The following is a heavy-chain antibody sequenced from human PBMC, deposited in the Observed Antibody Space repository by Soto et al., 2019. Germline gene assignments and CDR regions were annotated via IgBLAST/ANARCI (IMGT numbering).Heavy chain of an antibody. Sequence: GGSLRRSCSASGFTFSSYWIHWVRQAPWKGLVWVSRINSDGISTSYADSVKGRFTISRGKAKNTLYLQMNSLTAEDTAVYYCARSIGIAAIKDVWGQGTPVTVYS. CDR3: ARSIGIAAIKDV. CDR1: GFTFSSYW. CDR2: INSDGIST. V-gene: IGHV3-74*01. J-gene: IGHJ6*02. D-gene: IGHD6-6*01.